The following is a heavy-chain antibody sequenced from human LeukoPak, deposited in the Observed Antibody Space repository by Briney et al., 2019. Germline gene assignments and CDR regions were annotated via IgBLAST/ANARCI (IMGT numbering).Heavy chain of an antibody. CDR1: GFTFSSYA. J-gene: IGHJ4*02. Sequence: GGSLRLSCAASGFTFSSYAMHWVRQAPGKGLEWVAVISYDGSNKYYAGSVKGRFSNSRDNAKNTLYLQMNSLRAEDTAVYYCLRARPPHYYSDYWGQGTLVTVSS. CDR3: LRARPPHYYSDY. V-gene: IGHV3-30-3*01. CDR2: ISYDGSNK.